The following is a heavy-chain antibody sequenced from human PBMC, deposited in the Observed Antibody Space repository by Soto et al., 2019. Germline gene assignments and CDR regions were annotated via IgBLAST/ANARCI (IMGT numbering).Heavy chain of an antibody. V-gene: IGHV4-4*07. CDR1: GDSISDYFY. D-gene: IGHD2-15*01. CDR3: AREVRGGFTGIFDQ. J-gene: IGHJ4*02. Sequence: QVQLQGSGSGQVKPSETLSLTYTVSGDSISDYFYWSWIRQPAGKGLEWIGRIYTDGTTKYNPSLKSRVTLSLDKSKNQFSLRLSSVTAADTAVYYFAREVRGGFTGIFDQWGRGSRVTVSS. CDR2: IYTDGTT.